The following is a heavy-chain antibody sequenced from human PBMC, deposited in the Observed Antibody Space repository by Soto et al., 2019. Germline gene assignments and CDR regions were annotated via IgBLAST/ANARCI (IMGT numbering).Heavy chain of an antibody. CDR3: ASGWYNWNYDAFFDY. D-gene: IGHD1-7*01. J-gene: IGHJ4*02. CDR1: GFTFSSYS. V-gene: IGHV3-48*02. CDR2: ISSSSSTI. Sequence: GGSLRLSCAASGFTFSSYSMNWVRQAPGKGLEWVSYISSSSSTIYYADSVKGRFTISRDNAKNSLYLQMNSLRDEDTAVYYCASGWYNWNYDAFFDYWGQGTLVTVSS.